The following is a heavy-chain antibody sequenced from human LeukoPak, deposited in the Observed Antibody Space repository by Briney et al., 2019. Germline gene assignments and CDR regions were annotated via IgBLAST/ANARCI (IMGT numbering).Heavy chain of an antibody. Sequence: ASVKVSCKASGYTFTGYYMHWVRQAPGQGLEWMGWINPNSGGTSYAQKFQGRVTMTRDTSISTAYMELSRLRSDDTAVYYCARDSLTPHAFDIWGQGTMVTVSS. CDR2: INPNSGGT. V-gene: IGHV1-2*02. D-gene: IGHD2-15*01. CDR3: ARDSLTPHAFDI. CDR1: GYTFTGYY. J-gene: IGHJ3*02.